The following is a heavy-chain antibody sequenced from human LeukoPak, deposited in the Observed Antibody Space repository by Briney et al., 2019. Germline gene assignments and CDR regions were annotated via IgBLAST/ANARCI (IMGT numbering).Heavy chain of an antibody. CDR3: AREYPLYGSGSIDY. Sequence: PSETLSLTCSVSGGSVSSGSYFWSWIRQPPGKGLEWIGYIYYGGSTNYNPSLKSRLTISVDTSKNQFSLKLSSVTAADTAVYYCAREYPLYGSGSIDYWGQGTLVTVSS. J-gene: IGHJ4*02. D-gene: IGHD3-10*01. V-gene: IGHV4-61*01. CDR2: IYYGGST. CDR1: GGSVSSGSYF.